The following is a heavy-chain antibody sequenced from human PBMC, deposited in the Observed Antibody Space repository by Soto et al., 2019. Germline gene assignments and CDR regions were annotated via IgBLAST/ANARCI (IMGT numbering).Heavy chain of an antibody. CDR2: IYYSGST. CDR1: GGSISSGDYY. D-gene: IGHD4-17*01. CDR3: ARETTVTTGGAFDI. Sequence: QVQLQESGPGLVKPSQTLSLTCTVSGGSISSGDYYWSWIRQPPGKGLEWIGYIYYSGSTYYNPSLKSRVTISVDTSKIQFSLKLSSETAADTAVYYCARETTVTTGGAFDIWGQGTMVTVSS. V-gene: IGHV4-30-4*01. J-gene: IGHJ3*02.